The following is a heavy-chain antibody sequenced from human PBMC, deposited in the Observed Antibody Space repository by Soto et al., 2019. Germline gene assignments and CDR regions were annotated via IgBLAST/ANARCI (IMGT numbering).Heavy chain of an antibody. V-gene: IGHV1-8*01. CDR3: ARADCSSTSCYSKDYYYGMDV. Sequence: ASVQVSCKASGYTFTSYDINWVRQATGQGLEWMGWMNPNSGNTGYAQKFQGRVTMTRNTSISTAYMELSSLRSEDTAVYYCARADCSSTSCYSKDYYYGMDVCGQGTTVIVSS. J-gene: IGHJ6*02. CDR2: MNPNSGNT. CDR1: GYTFTSYD. D-gene: IGHD2-2*02.